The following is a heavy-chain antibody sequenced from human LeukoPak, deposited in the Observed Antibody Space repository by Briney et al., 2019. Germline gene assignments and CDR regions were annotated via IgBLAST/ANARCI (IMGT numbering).Heavy chain of an antibody. CDR3: ASSGYCSSTSCYKL. CDR1: GFTFSSYA. Sequence: PGGSLRLSCAASGFTFSSYAMNWVRQAPGKGLEWVSSISSSSSYIYYADSVKGRFTISRDNAKNSLYLQMNSLGAEDTAVYYCASSGYCSSTSCYKLWGQGTLVTVSS. D-gene: IGHD2-2*02. V-gene: IGHV3-21*01. J-gene: IGHJ4*02. CDR2: ISSSSSYI.